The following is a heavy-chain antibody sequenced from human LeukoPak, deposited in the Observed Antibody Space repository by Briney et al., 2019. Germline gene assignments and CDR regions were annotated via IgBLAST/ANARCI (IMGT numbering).Heavy chain of an antibody. CDR2: IRYDGSNK. V-gene: IGHV3-30*02. Sequence: GGSLRLSCAASGFTFSSYGMHWVRQAPGKGLEWVAFIRYDGSNKYYADSVKGRFTISRDNSKNTLYLQMNSLRAEDTAVYYCAKGPNKQIDSSSIYWGQGTLVTVSS. CDR1: GFTFSSYG. D-gene: IGHD6-6*01. CDR3: AKGPNKQIDSSSIY. J-gene: IGHJ4*02.